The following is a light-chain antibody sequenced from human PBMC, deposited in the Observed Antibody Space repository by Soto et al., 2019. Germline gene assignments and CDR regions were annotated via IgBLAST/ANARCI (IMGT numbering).Light chain of an antibody. Sequence: QSALTQHPSASGSPGQSVTIAFTGTSSYVGGYNYVSWYQQHPGKAPKLMIYEVSKRPSGVPDRFSGSKSGNTASLTVSGLQAEDEADYYCSSYAGSNNFGVFGTGTKVTVL. J-gene: IGLJ1*01. V-gene: IGLV2-8*01. CDR3: SSYAGSNNFGV. CDR1: SSYVGGYNY. CDR2: EVS.